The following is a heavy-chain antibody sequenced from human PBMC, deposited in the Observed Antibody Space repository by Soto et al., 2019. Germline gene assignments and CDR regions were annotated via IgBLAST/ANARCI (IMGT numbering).Heavy chain of an antibody. D-gene: IGHD6-13*01. CDR2: ISGSGDST. V-gene: IGHV3-23*01. CDR3: ARRSSSCYFDY. Sequence: EVQLLESGGGLVQPGGSLRLSCAASGFTFSNYAMNWVRQAPGKGLEWVSVISGSGDSTYYADSVKGRFTISRDSSKNTLYLQMTSLRAEDTAVYYCARRSSSCYFDYWGQGTLVTVSS. CDR1: GFTFSNYA. J-gene: IGHJ4*02.